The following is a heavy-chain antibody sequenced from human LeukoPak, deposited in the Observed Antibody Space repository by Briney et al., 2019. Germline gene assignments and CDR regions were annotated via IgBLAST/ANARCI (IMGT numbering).Heavy chain of an antibody. CDR3: ARGATIPSSPRFDY. V-gene: IGHV1-46*01. Sequence: GASVKVSCKASGYTFTNYYIHWVRQAPGQGLEWMGIINPGGGSTSYAQQFQGRITMTRDTSTTTFYMEMSSLRSEDTAVYYCARGATIPSSPRFDYWGQGTLVTVSS. J-gene: IGHJ4*02. D-gene: IGHD5-12*01. CDR2: INPGGGST. CDR1: GYTFTNYY.